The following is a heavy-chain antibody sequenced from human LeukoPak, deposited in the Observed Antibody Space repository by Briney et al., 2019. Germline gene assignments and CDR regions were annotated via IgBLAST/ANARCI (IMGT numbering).Heavy chain of an antibody. CDR3: ASFRSIAGFVY. V-gene: IGHV6-1*01. Sequence: SQTLSLSCAISGDGVSRNSGAWNWIRQSPSRGLEWLGRTYYRSKWYNDYAVSVKSRITINPDTSKNQFSLHLNSVTPEDTAVYYYASFRSIAGFVYWGQGTLVTVSS. D-gene: IGHD2-21*01. CDR1: GDGVSRNSGA. CDR2: TYYRSKWYN. J-gene: IGHJ4*02.